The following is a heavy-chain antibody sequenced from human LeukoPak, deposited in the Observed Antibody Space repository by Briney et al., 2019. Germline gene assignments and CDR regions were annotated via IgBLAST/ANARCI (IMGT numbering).Heavy chain of an antibody. CDR2: TRNKANGYTT. D-gene: IGHD5-12*01. V-gene: IGHV3-72*01. Sequence: GGSLRLSCAASGFTFSDHYMDWVRQAPGEGLEWVGRTRNKANGYTTEYAASVKGRFTISRDDSKNSLYLQMNSLKTEDTAVYYCTRAAITSGRRPPDYWGQGTLVTVSS. CDR1: GFTFSDHY. CDR3: TRAAITSGRRPPDY. J-gene: IGHJ4*02.